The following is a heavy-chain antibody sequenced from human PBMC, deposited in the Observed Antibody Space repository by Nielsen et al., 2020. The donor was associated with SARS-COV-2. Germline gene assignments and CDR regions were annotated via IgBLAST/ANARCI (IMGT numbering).Heavy chain of an antibody. D-gene: IGHD4-17*01. J-gene: IGHJ4*02. CDR3: ARKTVSSDY. CDR2: ISASGST. Sequence: SETLSLTCTVSGDSLSSGAYYWNWIRQSPGKSLEWIGYISASGSTDYNPYLRSRVTMSIDMSKNQFSLRLKSVTAADTAVYYCARKTVSSDYWGPGILVTVSA. CDR1: GDSLSSGAYY. V-gene: IGHV4-30-4*01.